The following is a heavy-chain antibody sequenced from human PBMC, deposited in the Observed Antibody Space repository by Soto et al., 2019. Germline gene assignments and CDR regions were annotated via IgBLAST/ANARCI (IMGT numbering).Heavy chain of an antibody. D-gene: IGHD3-22*01. CDR2: IIPIFGTA. Sequence: QVQLVQSGAEVKKPGSSVKVSCKASGGTFSSYAISWVRQAPGQGLEWMGGIIPIFGTANYAQKFQGRVTITADESTSTAYMELSSLRSEDTAVYYCARSNYYDSSGYYGNYYYYGMDVWGQVTTVTVSS. J-gene: IGHJ6*02. CDR3: ARSNYYDSSGYYGNYYYYGMDV. CDR1: GGTFSSYA. V-gene: IGHV1-69*01.